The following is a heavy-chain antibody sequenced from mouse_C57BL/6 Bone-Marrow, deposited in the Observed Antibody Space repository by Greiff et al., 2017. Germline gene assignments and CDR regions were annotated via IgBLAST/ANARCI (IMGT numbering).Heavy chain of an antibody. J-gene: IGHJ1*03. CDR3: ARWDYGSSLGYWYIDV. CDR2: IYPGSGST. CDR1: GYTFTSYW. D-gene: IGHD1-1*01. V-gene: IGHV1-55*01. Sequence: QVQLQQPGAELVKPGASVKMSCKASGYTFTSYWITWVKQRPGQGLEWIGDIYPGSGSTNYNEKFKSKATLTVDTSSSTAYMQLSSLTSEDSAVYYCARWDYGSSLGYWYIDVWGTGTTVTVSS.